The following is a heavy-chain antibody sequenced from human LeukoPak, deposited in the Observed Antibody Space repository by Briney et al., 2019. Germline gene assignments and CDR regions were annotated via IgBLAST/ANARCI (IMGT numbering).Heavy chain of an antibody. CDR2: VYYSGST. CDR1: GGSISDYF. J-gene: IGHJ2*01. D-gene: IGHD3-16*01. Sequence: PSETLSLTCTVSGGSISDYFWSWIRQPPGKGLEWIAYVYYSGSTNYNPSLKSRVTISLDTPKNQFSLKLSSVTAADTAVYYWARMWGGGYWYLDLWGRGTLVTVSS. CDR3: ARMWGGGYWYLDL. V-gene: IGHV4-59*08.